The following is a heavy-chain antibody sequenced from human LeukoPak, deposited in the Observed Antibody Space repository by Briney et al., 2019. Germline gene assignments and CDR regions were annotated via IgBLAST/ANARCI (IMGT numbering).Heavy chain of an antibody. CDR3: AREKLVRGVLNWFDP. Sequence: PSETLSLTCTVSGGSISSYYWSWIRQPAGKGLEWIGRIYTSGSTNYNPSLKSRVTMSVDTSKNQFSLKLSSVTAADTAVYYCAREKLVRGVLNWFDPWGQGTLVTVSS. J-gene: IGHJ5*02. CDR2: IYTSGST. CDR1: GGSISSYY. V-gene: IGHV4-4*07. D-gene: IGHD3-10*01.